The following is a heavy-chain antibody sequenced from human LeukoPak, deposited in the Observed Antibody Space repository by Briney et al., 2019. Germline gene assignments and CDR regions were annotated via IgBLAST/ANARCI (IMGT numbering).Heavy chain of an antibody. J-gene: IGHJ3*02. CDR2: ISSNGGST. CDR1: GFTFSSYA. V-gene: IGHV3-64*01. CDR3: ARDPGLYYDILTGHDAFDI. D-gene: IGHD3-9*01. Sequence: PGGSLRLSCAASGFTFSSYAMHWVRQAPGKGLEYVSAISSNGGSTYYANSVRGRFTISRDNSKNTLYLQMGSLRAEDMAVYYCARDPGLYYDILTGHDAFDIWGQGTMVTVSS.